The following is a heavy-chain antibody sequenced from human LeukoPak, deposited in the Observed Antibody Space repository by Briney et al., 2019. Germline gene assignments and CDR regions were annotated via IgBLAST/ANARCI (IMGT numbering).Heavy chain of an antibody. D-gene: IGHD6-6*01. CDR1: GGTFSSYS. Sequence: SVKVSCKASGGTFSSYSISWVRQAPGQGLEWMGGIIPIFGTADYAQKFQGRVTITADESTSTAYMELSSLRSEDTAVYYCARLPLRSIAVGYYGMDVWGQGTTVTVSS. CDR3: ARLPLRSIAVGYYGMDV. V-gene: IGHV1-69*13. J-gene: IGHJ6*02. CDR2: IIPIFGTA.